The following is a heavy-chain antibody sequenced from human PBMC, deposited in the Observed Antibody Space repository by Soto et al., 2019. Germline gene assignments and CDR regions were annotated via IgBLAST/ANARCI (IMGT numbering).Heavy chain of an antibody. CDR3: ARIIHQGSSGYLDY. CDR2: IDWDDDK. J-gene: IGHJ4*02. V-gene: IGHV2-70*11. D-gene: IGHD3-22*01. CDR1: GFSLSTSGMC. Sequence: SGATLVNPTQTLTLTCTFSGFSLSTSGMCVSWIRQPPGKALEWLTRIDWDDDKYYSTSLKTRLTISKDTSKNQVVLTMTNMDPVDTATYYCARIIHQGSSGYLDYWGQGTLVTVYS.